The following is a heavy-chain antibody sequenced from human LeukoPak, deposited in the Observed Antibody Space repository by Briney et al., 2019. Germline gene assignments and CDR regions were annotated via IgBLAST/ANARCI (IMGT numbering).Heavy chain of an antibody. J-gene: IGHJ4*02. D-gene: IGHD1-1*01. CDR2: IYPPPSDT. CDR1: GYIFSSYW. Sequence: GESLKISCKCSGYIFSSYWIGGGRQLPGKGVEWMRIIYPPPSDTIYTPSFQRQVTISADKSISTASLQWSSLKASDTAMYYCARGGRTGTSFFDYWGQGTLVTVSS. V-gene: IGHV5-51*01. CDR3: ARGGRTGTSFFDY.